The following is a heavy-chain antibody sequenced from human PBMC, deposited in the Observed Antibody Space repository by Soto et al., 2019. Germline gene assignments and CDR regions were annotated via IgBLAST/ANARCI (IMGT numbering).Heavy chain of an antibody. V-gene: IGHV3-33*01. CDR2: IWYDGSNK. CDR3: ARDFRGYSSSSGGLDY. CDR1: GFTFRTYG. J-gene: IGHJ4*02. Sequence: QVQLVESGGGVVQPGRSLRLSCAASGFTFRTYGMHWVRQAPGKGLEWVAVIWYDGSNKYYADSVKGRFTISRDNSKNTLYLQMNSLIAEDTAVYYCARDFRGYSSSSGGLDYWGQGTLVTVSS. D-gene: IGHD5-18*01.